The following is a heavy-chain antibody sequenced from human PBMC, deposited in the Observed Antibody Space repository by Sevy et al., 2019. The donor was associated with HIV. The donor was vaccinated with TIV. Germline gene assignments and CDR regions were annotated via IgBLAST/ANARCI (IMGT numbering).Heavy chain of an antibody. CDR2: IKGDGSDK. CDR3: VRGGGACDY. Sequence: GGSLRLSCAASEFTFSKYWMGWVRQAPGKGREWVANIKGDGSDKYYLDSVKGRFTISRDNAKSSLYLRMNSLRDEDTATYYCVRGGGACDYWGQGTLVTVSS. CDR1: EFTFSKYW. V-gene: IGHV3-7*01. D-gene: IGHD2-21*02. J-gene: IGHJ4*02.